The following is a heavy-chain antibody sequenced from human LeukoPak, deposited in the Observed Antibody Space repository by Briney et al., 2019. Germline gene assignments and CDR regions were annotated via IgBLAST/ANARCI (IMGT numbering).Heavy chain of an antibody. CDR2: IYYTGST. V-gene: IGHV4-59*01. J-gene: IGHJ4*02. Sequence: SETLSLTCSVSGGSISSYYWNWIRQPPGKGLEWVGYIYYTGSTNYNPSLKSRATISVDTSKNQFSLSLTSVTAADTAVYYCARTRGAAVNFDYWGQGTLVTVSS. CDR1: GGSISSYY. CDR3: ARTRGAAVNFDY. D-gene: IGHD6-13*01.